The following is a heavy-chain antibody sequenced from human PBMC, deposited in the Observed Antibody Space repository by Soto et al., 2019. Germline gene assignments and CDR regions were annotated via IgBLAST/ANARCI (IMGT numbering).Heavy chain of an antibody. CDR2: ISGYNGYT. Sequence: QVQLMQSGAEVRRPGTSMRISCTTSGYNFNTYGIIWVRQAPGQGLEWMVWISGYNGYTKYAQNFKDRVTLSTDPSTSTACLELRNLRSGDTALFFCARDRDYSHTDADIDYWGQGTLVTVSS. D-gene: IGHD3-16*01. V-gene: IGHV1-18*01. CDR3: ARDRDYSHTDADIDY. J-gene: IGHJ4*02. CDR1: GYNFNTYG.